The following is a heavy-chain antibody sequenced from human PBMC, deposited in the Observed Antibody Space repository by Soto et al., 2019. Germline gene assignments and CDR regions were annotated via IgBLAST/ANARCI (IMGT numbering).Heavy chain of an antibody. CDR2: IVVGSGNT. CDR3: TRDASRDSSARGWFDP. D-gene: IGHD6-13*01. Sequence: ASVKVSCKASGFTFTSSAVQWVRQARGQRLEWIGWIVVGSGNTNYAQKFQERVTITRDMSTSTAYMELSSLRAEDTAVYYCTRDASRDSSARGWFDPWGPGTLVTVSS. J-gene: IGHJ5*02. CDR1: GFTFTSSA. V-gene: IGHV1-58*01.